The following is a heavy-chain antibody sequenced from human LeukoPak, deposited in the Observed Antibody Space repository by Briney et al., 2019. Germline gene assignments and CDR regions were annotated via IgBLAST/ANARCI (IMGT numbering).Heavy chain of an antibody. J-gene: IGHJ6*02. CDR3: ARDFPIVWFGELMRYYYYYGMDV. CDR2: ISAYNGNT. D-gene: IGHD3-10*01. Sequence: ASVKVSCKASGYTFTSYGISWVRQAPGQGLEWMGWISAYNGNTNYAQKLQGRVTMTTDTSTSTAYMELRSLRSDNTAVYYCARDFPIVWFGELMRYYYYYGMDVWGQGTTVTVSS. CDR1: GYTFTSYG. V-gene: IGHV1-18*01.